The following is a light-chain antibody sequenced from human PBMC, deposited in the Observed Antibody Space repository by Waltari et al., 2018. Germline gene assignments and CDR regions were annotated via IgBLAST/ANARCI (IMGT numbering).Light chain of an antibody. CDR2: DVS. CDR1: SSDVGGYTY. CDR3: CSYAGSGTYV. J-gene: IGLJ1*01. V-gene: IGLV2-23*02. Sequence: PGQSLTISCTGTSSDVGGYTYVSWYQQHPGKAPKVMIYDVSERPSGVSNRFSGSKSANTASLTIAGLQAEDEADYYCCSYAGSGTYVFGSGTKVTVL.